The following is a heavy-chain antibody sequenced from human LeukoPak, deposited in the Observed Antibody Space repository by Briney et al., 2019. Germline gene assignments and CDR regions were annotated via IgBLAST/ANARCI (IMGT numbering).Heavy chain of an antibody. CDR1: GFDFSGFS. J-gene: IGHJ4*02. V-gene: IGHV3-7*01. D-gene: IGHD5-24*01. CDR2: MEEYGSYI. CDR3: ARGWRYFDY. Sequence: PGGSLRLSCVVSGFDFSGFSMSWVRQAPGKGLEWVAIMEEYGSYIFYVDSVKGRFIISRDNARNSLYLQMNSLRAEDTAVYYCARGWRYFDYWGQGTLVTVSS.